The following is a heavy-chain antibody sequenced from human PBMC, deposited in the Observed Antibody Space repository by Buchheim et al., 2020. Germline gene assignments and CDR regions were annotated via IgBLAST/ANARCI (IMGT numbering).Heavy chain of an antibody. V-gene: IGHV3-23*01. J-gene: IGHJ4*01. CDR2: FGKSGNT. CDR1: GFTSNTHA. Sequence: EVQLLESGGGLVQPGGSLRLSCAASGFTSNTHAAMRWVRQAPGKGLEWVSTFGKSGNTYYAASVKGRFTISRDSSKNTVYLQMSSLRADDTAVYYCASGLTGYLFDYWGHGTL. D-gene: IGHD3-9*01. CDR3: ASGLTGYLFDY.